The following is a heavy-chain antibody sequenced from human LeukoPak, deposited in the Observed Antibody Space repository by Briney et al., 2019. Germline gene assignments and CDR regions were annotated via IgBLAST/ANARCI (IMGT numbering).Heavy chain of an antibody. CDR1: GRPVRGYY. CDR2: INHSGST. V-gene: IGHV4-34*01. CDR3: ARGPRQQLVLLRFDP. D-gene: IGHD6-13*01. Sequence: ETMSLTCAVDGRPVRGYYWSWIRQPPGKGLEWIGEINHSGSTNYNPSLKSRVTISVDTSKNQFSLKLSSVTAADTAVYYCARGPRQQLVLLRFDPWGQGTLVTVSS. J-gene: IGHJ5*02.